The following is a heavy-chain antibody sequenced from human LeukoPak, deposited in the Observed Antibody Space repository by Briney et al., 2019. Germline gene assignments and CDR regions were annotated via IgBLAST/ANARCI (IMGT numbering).Heavy chain of an antibody. D-gene: IGHD6-6*01. CDR1: AFTFSSYW. CDR2: IKQDGSEK. Sequence: GGSLRLSCVASAFTFSSYWMSWVRQAPGKGLEWVANIKQDGSEKYYVDSAKGRFTISRDNAKNSLYLQMNSLRAEDTAVYFCARVYHSTSGRAIDYWGQGTLVTVSS. V-gene: IGHV3-7*01. J-gene: IGHJ4*02. CDR3: ARVYHSTSGRAIDY.